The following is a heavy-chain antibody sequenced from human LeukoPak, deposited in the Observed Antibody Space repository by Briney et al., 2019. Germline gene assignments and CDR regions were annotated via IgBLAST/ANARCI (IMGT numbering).Heavy chain of an antibody. D-gene: IGHD3-3*01. Sequence: ASVKVSCKASGGTFSSYAISWVRQAPGQGLEWMGRIIPIFGTANYAQKFQGRVTITTDESTSTAYMELSSLRSEDTAVYYCARDLKAYYDFWSGYPNYYYYMDVWGKGTMVTVSS. CDR2: IIPIFGTA. J-gene: IGHJ6*03. V-gene: IGHV1-69*05. CDR3: ARDLKAYYDFWSGYPNYYYYMDV. CDR1: GGTFSSYA.